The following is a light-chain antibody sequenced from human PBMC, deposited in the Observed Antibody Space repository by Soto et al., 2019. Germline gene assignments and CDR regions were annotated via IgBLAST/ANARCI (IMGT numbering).Light chain of an antibody. CDR3: QQYNSATWT. J-gene: IGKJ1*01. CDR2: DAS. CDR1: QSISSW. V-gene: IGKV1-5*01. Sequence: DIQMTQSPSTLSASVEDRVTITCRASQSISSWLAWYQQKPGKAPKLLIYDASSLESGVPSRFSGSGYGTEFTLTISSLQPDDFATYYCQQYNSATWTFGQGTKVDIK.